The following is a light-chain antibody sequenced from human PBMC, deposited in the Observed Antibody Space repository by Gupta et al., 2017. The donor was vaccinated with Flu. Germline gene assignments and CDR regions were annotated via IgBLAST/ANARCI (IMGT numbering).Light chain of an antibody. CDR3: HTWDNSIGV. Sequence: SYERTQPPSVSVSPGPTASIACPGNKLGNKYVCWYRQKPGQSPTLVLFQDSKRPSGIPERFSGSNSGNTATLAISGAQALDEADYYCHTWDNSIGVFGGGTKLTVL. J-gene: IGLJ3*02. V-gene: IGLV3-1*01. CDR2: QDS. CDR1: KLGNKY.